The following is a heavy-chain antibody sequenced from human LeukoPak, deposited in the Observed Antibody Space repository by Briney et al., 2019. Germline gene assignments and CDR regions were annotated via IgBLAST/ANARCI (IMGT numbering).Heavy chain of an antibody. CDR3: AKSNYFDSGGYYFFDY. D-gene: IGHD3-22*01. J-gene: IGHJ4*02. CDR2: ISVSGGST. V-gene: IGHV3-23*01. CDR1: GFPFSSYE. Sequence: GGSLRLSCAASGFPFSSYEMNWVRQAPGKGLEWVSGISVSGGSTNYADSVKGRFTISRDNSKNTLYLQMKSLRAEDTAVYYCAKSNYFDSGGYYFFDYWGQGTLVTVSS.